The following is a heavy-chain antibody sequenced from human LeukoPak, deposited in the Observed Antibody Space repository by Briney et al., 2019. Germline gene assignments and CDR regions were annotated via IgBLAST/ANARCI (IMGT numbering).Heavy chain of an antibody. CDR2: INPNSGGT. D-gene: IGHD1-26*01. Sequence: ASVKVSCKASGYTFTYRYLHWVRQAPGQALEWMGWINPNSGGTNYAQKFQGRVTMTRDTSISTAYMELSRLRSDDTAVYYCARDRSWGPEGPLDYWGQGTLVTVSS. V-gene: IGHV1-2*02. CDR1: GYTFTYRY. CDR3: ARDRSWGPEGPLDY. J-gene: IGHJ4*02.